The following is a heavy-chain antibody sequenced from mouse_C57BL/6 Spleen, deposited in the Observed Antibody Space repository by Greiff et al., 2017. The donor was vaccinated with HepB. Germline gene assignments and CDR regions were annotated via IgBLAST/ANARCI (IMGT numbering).Heavy chain of an antibody. CDR1: GYTFTSYW. D-gene: IGHD2-2*01. CDR2: IHPNSGST. V-gene: IGHV1-64*01. Sequence: QVQLQQPGAELVKPGASVKLSCKASGYTFTSYWMHWVKQRPGQGLEWIGMIHPNSGSTNYNEKFKSKATLTVDKSSSTAYMQLSSLTSEDSAVYYCTRSGYGYPFDYWGQGTTLTVSS. J-gene: IGHJ2*01. CDR3: TRSGYGYPFDY.